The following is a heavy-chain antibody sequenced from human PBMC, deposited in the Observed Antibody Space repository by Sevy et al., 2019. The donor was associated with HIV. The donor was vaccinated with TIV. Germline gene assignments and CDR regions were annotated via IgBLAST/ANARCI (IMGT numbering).Heavy chain of an antibody. J-gene: IGHJ4*02. V-gene: IGHV1-18*01. D-gene: IGHD2-2*01. CDR2: ISASNGNT. CDR1: GYTFMNYG. CDR3: ALYCSTTNCIFDY. Sequence: ASVKVSCKASGYTFMNYGISWVRQAPGQGLEWMGWISASNGNTNYAQKFQGRVTITTDTSTTTAYMELRSLRSDDTAVYYCALYCSTTNCIFDYWGQGTLVTVSS.